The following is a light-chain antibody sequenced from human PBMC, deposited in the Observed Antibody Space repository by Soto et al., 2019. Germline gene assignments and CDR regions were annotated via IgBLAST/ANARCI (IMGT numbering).Light chain of an antibody. V-gene: IGKV1-6*01. CDR2: AAS. J-gene: IGKJ1*01. CDR3: LQDYNFPWT. CDR1: QGIRID. Sequence: AIRMTQSPSSLSAAVGDRVTIPCRASQGIRIDLGWYQQKPGKAPKLLIYAASTLQTGVPPRFSGSGSGTDFTLTISSLQPEDFATYYCLQDYNFPWTFGQGTKVDI.